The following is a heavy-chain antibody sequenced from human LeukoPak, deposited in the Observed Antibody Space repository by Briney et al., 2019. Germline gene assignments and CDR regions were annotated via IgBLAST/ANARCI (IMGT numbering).Heavy chain of an antibody. Sequence: GGSLRLSCAGSGFTFYNYAMSWVRQAPGKGLEWVSSISGTGATTYYADSVKGRFAISRDNSKNTLHLQMSSLRAEDTALYYCAKDQRFGDLDDYRGQGTLVTVSS. CDR1: GFTFYNYA. D-gene: IGHD3-10*01. V-gene: IGHV3-23*01. J-gene: IGHJ4*02. CDR3: AKDQRFGDLDDY. CDR2: ISGTGATT.